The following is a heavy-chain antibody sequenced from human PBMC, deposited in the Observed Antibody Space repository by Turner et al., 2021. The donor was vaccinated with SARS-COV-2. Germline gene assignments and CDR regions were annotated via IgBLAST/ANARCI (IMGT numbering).Heavy chain of an antibody. CDR2: IKQDGSEK. V-gene: IGHV3-7*03. J-gene: IGHJ4*02. CDR1: GFTFSSYR. Sequence: EVQLVECGGGSAQRGGSLSLSCAASGFTFSSYRMSWVRQAPGKGLEWVANIKQDGSEKYYVDSVKGRFTISRDNAKNSLNLQMNSLRAEDTAVYYCARLHTSSWYFDYWGQGTLVTVSS. CDR3: ARLHTSSWYFDY. D-gene: IGHD6-13*01.